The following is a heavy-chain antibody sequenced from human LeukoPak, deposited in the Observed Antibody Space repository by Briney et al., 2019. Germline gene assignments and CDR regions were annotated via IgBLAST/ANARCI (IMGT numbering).Heavy chain of an antibody. Sequence: SSVKVSCKASGYTFTGYYMHWVRQAPGQGLEWMGCINPNSGGTKYAQQLQGRVNMTRDTTISTAYMELSRLRSDDTAVYYCAREISQNWGQGTLVTVSP. CDR2: INPNSGGT. CDR3: AREISQN. J-gene: IGHJ4*02. V-gene: IGHV1-2*02. CDR1: GYTFTGYY. D-gene: IGHD3-3*01.